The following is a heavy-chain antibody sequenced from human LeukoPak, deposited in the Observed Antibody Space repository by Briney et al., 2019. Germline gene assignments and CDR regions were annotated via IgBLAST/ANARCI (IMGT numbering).Heavy chain of an antibody. CDR3: ARGYYDILTGLDYYHYGMDV. D-gene: IGHD3-9*01. CDR2: IYSSGST. J-gene: IGHJ6*02. CDR1: GGFFSRYY. Sequence: SETLSLTCTVSGGFFSRYYWSWIRQPAGRGLEWIGRIYSSGSTIYNPSLKSRVTMSVDTSKDQFSLKLRSVTAADTAVYYCARGYYDILTGLDYYHYGMDVWGQGTTVIVSS. V-gene: IGHV4-4*07.